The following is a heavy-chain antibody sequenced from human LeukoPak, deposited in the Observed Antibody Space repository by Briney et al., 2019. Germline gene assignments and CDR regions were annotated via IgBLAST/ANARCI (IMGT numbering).Heavy chain of an antibody. V-gene: IGHV4-39*07. D-gene: IGHD3-10*01. CDR3: ARGSGYYYGSGSYLLSYYFDY. J-gene: IGHJ4*02. CDR1: GGSISSSSYY. Sequence: SETLSLTCTVSGGSISSSSYYWGWIRQPPGKGLEWIGSIYYSGSTYYNPSLKSRVTISVDTSKNQFSLKLSSVTAADTAVYYCARGSGYYYGSGSYLLSYYFDYWGQGTLVTVSS. CDR2: IYYSGST.